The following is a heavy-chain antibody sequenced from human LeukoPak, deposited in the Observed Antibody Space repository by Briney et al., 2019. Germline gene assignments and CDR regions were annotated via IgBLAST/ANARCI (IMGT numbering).Heavy chain of an antibody. V-gene: IGHV4-4*07. Sequence: QVQLQESGPGLVKPSETLSLTCTVSGTSISSYHWSWLRQPAGEGLERIGRIFSSGSTNYNPSLKSRVTMSVDASRNQFSLKLSSVTVADTAVYYCARDSPIAVAGLYMDVWGKGTTVTVSS. J-gene: IGHJ6*03. CDR3: ARDSPIAVAGLYMDV. D-gene: IGHD6-19*01. CDR2: IFSSGST. CDR1: GTSISSYH.